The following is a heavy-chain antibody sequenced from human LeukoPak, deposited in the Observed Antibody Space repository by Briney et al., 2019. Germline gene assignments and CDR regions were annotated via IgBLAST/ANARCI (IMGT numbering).Heavy chain of an antibody. V-gene: IGHV3-30-3*01. CDR1: GFTFSSYA. D-gene: IGHD3-22*01. Sequence: PGRSLRLSCAASGFTFSSYAMLWVRQAPGKGLEWVAVISYDGSNKYYADYVKGRFTISRDNSKNTLYLQMNSLRAEDTAVYYCARDLGDYYDSSGYYWGQGTLVTVSS. J-gene: IGHJ4*02. CDR3: ARDLGDYYDSSGYY. CDR2: ISYDGSNK.